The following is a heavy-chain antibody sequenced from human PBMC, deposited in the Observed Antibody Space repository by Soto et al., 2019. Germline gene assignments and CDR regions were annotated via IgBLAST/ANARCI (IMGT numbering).Heavy chain of an antibody. CDR2: VWYDGSRQ. J-gene: IGHJ4*02. V-gene: IGHV3-33*01. CDR3: LRGGLAAAAIDT. Sequence: QLKLVESGGGVVQPGRSLRLSCAASGFTFSSYGMHWVRQAPGKGLEWVAIVWYDGSRQYYTDSLKGRFTISRDNSKNMVYLQMNSLRAEDTAVYYCLRGGLAAAAIDTWGQGTLVNVSS. D-gene: IGHD2-2*02. CDR1: GFTFSSYG.